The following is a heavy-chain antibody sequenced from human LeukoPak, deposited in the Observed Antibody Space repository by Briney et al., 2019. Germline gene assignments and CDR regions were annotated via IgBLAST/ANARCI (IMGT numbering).Heavy chain of an antibody. CDR3: ARGVGYSYGYAPFDY. D-gene: IGHD5-18*01. CDR1: GGSISSYY. CDR2: IYYSGST. V-gene: IGHV4-59*01. J-gene: IGHJ4*02. Sequence: SETLSLTCTVSGGSISSYYWSWTRQPPGKGLEWIGYIYYSGSTNYNPSLKSRVTISVDTSKNQFSLKLSSVTAADTAVYYCARGVGYSYGYAPFDYWGQGTLVTVSS.